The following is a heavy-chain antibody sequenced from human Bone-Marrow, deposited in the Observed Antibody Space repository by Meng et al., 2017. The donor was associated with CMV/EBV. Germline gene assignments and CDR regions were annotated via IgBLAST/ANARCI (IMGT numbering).Heavy chain of an antibody. J-gene: IGHJ4*02. CDR2: IYTSGST. CDR3: ARGDLAPLDETYYFDY. V-gene: IGHV4-4*07. Sequence: QVQLQESGRGLVKPSETLSLTCTVSGGSISSYYWSWIRQPAGKGLEWIGRIYTSGSTNYNPSLKSRVTMSVDTSKNQFSLKLSSVTAADTAVYYCARGDLAPLDETYYFDYWGQGTLVTVSS. D-gene: IGHD2-21*02. CDR1: GGSISSYY.